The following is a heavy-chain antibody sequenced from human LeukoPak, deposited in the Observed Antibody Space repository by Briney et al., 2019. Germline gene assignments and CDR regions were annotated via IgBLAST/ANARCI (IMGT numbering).Heavy chain of an antibody. V-gene: IGHV1-2*06. CDR1: GYTFTGYY. CDR3: ARGPPLYYDILTGVFDY. CDR2: INPNSGGT. J-gene: IGHJ4*02. Sequence: GASVKVSCKASGYTFTGYYMHWVRQAPGQGLEWMGRINPNSGGTNYAQKFQGRVTMTRDTSISTAYMELSRLRSDDTAVYYCARGPPLYYDILTGVFDYWAREPWSPSPQ. D-gene: IGHD3-9*01.